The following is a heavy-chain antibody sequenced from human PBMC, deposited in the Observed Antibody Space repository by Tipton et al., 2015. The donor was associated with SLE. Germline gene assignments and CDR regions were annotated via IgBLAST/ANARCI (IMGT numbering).Heavy chain of an antibody. V-gene: IGHV3-23*01. D-gene: IGHD3-22*01. CDR2: ISGSGGST. Sequence: SLRLSCAASGFTFSSYAMSWVRQAPGKGLEWVSAISGSGGSTYYADPVKGRFTISRDNSKNTLYLQMNSLRAEDTAVYYCAKKKRSSGYYYFDYWGQGTLVTVSS. J-gene: IGHJ4*02. CDR1: GFTFSSYA. CDR3: AKKKRSSGYYYFDY.